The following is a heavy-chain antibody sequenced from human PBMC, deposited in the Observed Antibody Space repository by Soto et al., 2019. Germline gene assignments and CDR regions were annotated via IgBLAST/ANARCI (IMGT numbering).Heavy chain of an antibody. D-gene: IGHD5-12*01. Sequence: ASVKVSCKASGYTFTGYYMHWVRQAPGQGLEWMGWINPNSGGTNYAQKFQGWVTMTRDTSISTAYMELSRLRSDDTAVYYCARDALATTHDYHYDYWGQGALVTVSS. CDR3: ARDALATTHDYHYDY. CDR2: INPNSGGT. V-gene: IGHV1-2*04. CDR1: GYTFTGYY. J-gene: IGHJ4*02.